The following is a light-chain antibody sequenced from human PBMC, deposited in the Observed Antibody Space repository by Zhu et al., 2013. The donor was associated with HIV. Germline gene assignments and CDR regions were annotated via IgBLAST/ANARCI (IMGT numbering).Light chain of an antibody. CDR2: NAS. J-gene: IGKJ4*01. CDR1: QTVSSN. V-gene: IGKV3D-15*01. Sequence: ITQSPGTLSLSPGERATLSCRASQTVSSNFLAWYQQKPGQAPRLLIYNASTRAPGIPDRFSGSGSGTEFTLTISSLQSEDFAVYYCQQYNNWPPFTFGGGTRVEIK. CDR3: QQYNNWPPFT.